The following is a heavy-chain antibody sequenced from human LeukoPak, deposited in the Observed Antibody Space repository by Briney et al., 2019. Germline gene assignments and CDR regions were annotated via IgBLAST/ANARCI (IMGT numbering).Heavy chain of an antibody. D-gene: IGHD2-21*02. V-gene: IGHV3-30-3*01. Sequence: PGRSLRLSCAASGFTFISYAMHWVRQAPGKGLEWVAVISYDGSNKYYADSVKGRFTISRDNSKNTLYLQMNSLRAEDTAVYYCARVYGDDYWGQGTLVTVSS. CDR1: GFTFISYA. CDR3: ARVYGDDY. CDR2: ISYDGSNK. J-gene: IGHJ4*02.